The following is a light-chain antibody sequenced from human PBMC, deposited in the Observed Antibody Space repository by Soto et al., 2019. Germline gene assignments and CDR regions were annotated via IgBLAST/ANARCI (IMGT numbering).Light chain of an antibody. Sequence: DIVMTQSPDSLAVSLGERATIKCKSSLSVLFSSNNKNYLAWYQQKPGQPPKQLIYWASTRTSGVPDRFSGSGSGTDFPLTISSLQAEDVAVYYCQQYYNTMYTFGQGTKLEIK. CDR2: WAS. J-gene: IGKJ2*01. CDR3: QQYYNTMYT. CDR1: LSVLFSSNNKNY. V-gene: IGKV4-1*01.